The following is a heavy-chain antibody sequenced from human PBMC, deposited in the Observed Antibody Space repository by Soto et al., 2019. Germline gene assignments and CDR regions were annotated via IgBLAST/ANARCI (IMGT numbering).Heavy chain of an antibody. D-gene: IGHD6-6*01. CDR3: AKDWDSSSSLFDY. CDR1: GFTFDDYA. V-gene: IGHV3-9*01. J-gene: IGHJ4*02. CDR2: ISWNSGSI. Sequence: PGGSLRLSCAASGFTFDDYAMHWVRQAPGKGLEWVSGISWNSGSIGYADSVKGRFTISRDNAKNSLYLQMNSLRAEDTALYYCAKDWDSSSSLFDYWGQGTLVTVSS.